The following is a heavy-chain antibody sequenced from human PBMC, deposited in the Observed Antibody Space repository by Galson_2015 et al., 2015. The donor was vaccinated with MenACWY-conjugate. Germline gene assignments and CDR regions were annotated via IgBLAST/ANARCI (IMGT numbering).Heavy chain of an antibody. CDR2: TDSSGAIT. Sequence: SLRLSCAASGFTFSSYAMSWVRQAPGKGLEWVAATDSSGAITFYLDSVKGRFTISRDNSKNTLYLQMNSLRADDTAVYYCVKHLPSGCFDYWGQGTLVAVSS. V-gene: IGHV3-23*05. D-gene: IGHD6-19*01. CDR1: GFTFSSYA. CDR3: VKHLPSGCFDY. J-gene: IGHJ4*02.